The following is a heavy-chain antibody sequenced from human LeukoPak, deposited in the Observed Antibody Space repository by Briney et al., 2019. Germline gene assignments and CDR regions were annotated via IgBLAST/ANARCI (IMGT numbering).Heavy chain of an antibody. D-gene: IGHD3-16*02. CDR2: IYYSGST. V-gene: IGHV4-59*12. CDR3: ARGGRLYRLMIDY. Sequence: SETLSLTCTVSGGSISSYYWSWIRQPPGKGLEWIGYIYYSGSTNYNPSLKSRVTISVDTSKNQFSLKLSSVTAADTAVYYCARGGRLYRLMIDYWGQGTLVTVSS. CDR1: GGSISSYY. J-gene: IGHJ4*02.